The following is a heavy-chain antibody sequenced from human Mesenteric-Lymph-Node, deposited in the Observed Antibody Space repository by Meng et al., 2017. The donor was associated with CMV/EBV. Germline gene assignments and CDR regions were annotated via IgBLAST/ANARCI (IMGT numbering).Heavy chain of an antibody. D-gene: IGHD2-15*01. Sequence: GESLKISCAASGFTSSSYWMSWVRQAPGKGLEWVANIKQDGSEKYYVDSVKGRFTISRDNAKNSLYLQMNSLRAEDTAVYYCARAYGGNWFDPWGQGTLVTVSS. CDR3: ARAYGGNWFDP. V-gene: IGHV3-7*01. CDR2: IKQDGSEK. CDR1: GFTSSSYW. J-gene: IGHJ5*02.